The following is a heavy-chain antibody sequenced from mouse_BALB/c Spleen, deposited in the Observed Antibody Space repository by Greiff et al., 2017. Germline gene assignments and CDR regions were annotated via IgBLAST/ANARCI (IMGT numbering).Heavy chain of an antibody. Sequence: VQLQQSGAELAKPGASVKMSCKASGYTFTSYWMHWVKQRPGQGLEWIGYINPSTGYTEYNQKFKDKATLTADKSSSTAYMQLSSLTSEDSAVYYCAREGTARAMFAYWGQGTLVTVSA. CDR2: INPSTGYT. CDR1: GYTFTSYW. D-gene: IGHD3-1*01. J-gene: IGHJ3*01. CDR3: AREGTARAMFAY. V-gene: IGHV1-7*01.